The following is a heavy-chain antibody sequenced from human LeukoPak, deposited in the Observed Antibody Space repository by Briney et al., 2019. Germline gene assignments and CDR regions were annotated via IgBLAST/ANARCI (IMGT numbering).Heavy chain of an antibody. J-gene: IGHJ4*02. CDR2: IYTSGST. Sequence: SETLSLICTVSGGSISSYYWSWIRQPAGKGLEWIGRIYTSGSTNYNPSLKSRVTMSVDTPKNQFSLKLSSVTAADTAVYYCARDYSGSYPRHYYFDYWGQGTLVTVSS. CDR1: GGSISSYY. V-gene: IGHV4-4*07. D-gene: IGHD1-26*01. CDR3: ARDYSGSYPRHYYFDY.